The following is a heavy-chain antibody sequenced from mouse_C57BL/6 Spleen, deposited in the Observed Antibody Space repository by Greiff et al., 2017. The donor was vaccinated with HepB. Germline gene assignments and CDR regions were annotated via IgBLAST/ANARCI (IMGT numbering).Heavy chain of an antibody. CDR2: IRNKANGYTT. V-gene: IGHV7-3*01. CDR3: ARYMKGSSGYYAMDY. D-gene: IGHD3-2*02. J-gene: IGHJ4*01. CDR1: GFTFTDYY. Sequence: DVQLQESGGGLVQPGGSLSLSCAASGFTFTDYYMSWVRQPPGKALEWLGFIRNKANGYTTEYSASVKGRFTISRDNSQSILYLQMNALRAEDSATYYCARYMKGSSGYYAMDYWGQGTSVTVSS.